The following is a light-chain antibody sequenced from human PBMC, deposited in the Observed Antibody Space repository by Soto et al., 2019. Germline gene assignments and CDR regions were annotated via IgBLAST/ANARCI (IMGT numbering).Light chain of an antibody. CDR1: QSISNW. J-gene: IGKJ1*01. CDR2: KAS. Sequence: DIQMTQSPSTLSASVGDTVTITCRASQSISNWWAWYQQRPGKAPNLLIYKASSLEGGVPSRFSGSGSGTDFTLTISSLQPDDFATYYCQQYNTYPWTFGQGTRVE. CDR3: QQYNTYPWT. V-gene: IGKV1-5*03.